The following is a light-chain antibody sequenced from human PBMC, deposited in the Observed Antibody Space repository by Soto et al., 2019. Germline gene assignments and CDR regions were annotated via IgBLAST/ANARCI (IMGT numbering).Light chain of an antibody. CDR1: SGHINYA. Sequence: QLVLTQSPSASASLGASVKLTCTLSSGHINYAIAWHQQQPEKGPRYSMKLNSDGSHSKGDGIPDRFSGSSSGAERYLTISSLQSEDEADYYCQTWGTGIWVFGGGTKLTVL. V-gene: IGLV4-69*01. CDR2: LNSDGSH. CDR3: QTWGTGIWV. J-gene: IGLJ3*02.